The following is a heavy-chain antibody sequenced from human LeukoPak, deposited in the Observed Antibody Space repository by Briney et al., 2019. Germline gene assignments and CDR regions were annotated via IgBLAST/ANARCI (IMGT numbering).Heavy chain of an antibody. Sequence: SQTLSLTCTVSGGSISSGDYYWSWIRQPPGKGLEWIGYIHYSGSTYYNPSLKSRVTISVDTSKNQFSLKVRSVTAADTAVYYCARCITGGPYYCDYWGQGTLVTVSS. CDR3: ARCITGGPYYCDY. D-gene: IGHD1-20*01. CDR1: GGSISSGDYY. V-gene: IGHV4-30-4*01. J-gene: IGHJ4*02. CDR2: IHYSGST.